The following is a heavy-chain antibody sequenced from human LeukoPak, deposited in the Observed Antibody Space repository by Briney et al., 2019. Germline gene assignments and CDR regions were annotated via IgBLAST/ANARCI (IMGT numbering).Heavy chain of an antibody. CDR3: AREVGGGYNQFDY. D-gene: IGHD5-24*01. V-gene: IGHV4-38-2*02. CDR2: IYHSGST. J-gene: IGHJ4*02. CDR1: GYPISSGYY. Sequence: PSETLSLTCTVSGYPISSGYYWGWIRQPPGKGLEWIGSIYHSGSTYYNPSLKSRVTISVDTSKNHFSLKLSSVTAADTAVYYCAREVGGGYNQFDYWGQGTLVTVSS.